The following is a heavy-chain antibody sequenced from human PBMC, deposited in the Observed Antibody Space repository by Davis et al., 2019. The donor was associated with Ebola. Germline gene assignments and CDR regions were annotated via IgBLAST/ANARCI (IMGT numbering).Heavy chain of an antibody. V-gene: IGHV4-30-4*07. J-gene: IGHJ4*02. Sequence: SETLSLTCAVSGGSISSGGYSWSWIRQPPGKGLEWIGYIYYSGSTYYNPSLKSRVTISVDTSKNQFSLKLSSVTAADTAVYYCARVQAYGDEDWGQGTLVTVSS. CDR2: IYYSGST. D-gene: IGHD4-17*01. CDR3: ARVQAYGDED. CDR1: GGSISSGGYS.